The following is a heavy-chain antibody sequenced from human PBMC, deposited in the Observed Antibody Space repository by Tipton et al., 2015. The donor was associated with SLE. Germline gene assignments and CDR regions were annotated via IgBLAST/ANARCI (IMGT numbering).Heavy chain of an antibody. CDR1: GGSISSKTYY. D-gene: IGHD2-15*01. V-gene: IGHV4-39*07. J-gene: IGHJ4*02. CDR3: ARGSGVADDY. CDR2: IYYSGST. Sequence: TLSLTCTVSGGSISSKTYYWGWIRQPPGKGLEWVGSIYYSGSTYYNPSLKSRVTISLDTSTNQLSLKLTSVTAADTAVYYCARGSGVADDYWGQGTLVTVSS.